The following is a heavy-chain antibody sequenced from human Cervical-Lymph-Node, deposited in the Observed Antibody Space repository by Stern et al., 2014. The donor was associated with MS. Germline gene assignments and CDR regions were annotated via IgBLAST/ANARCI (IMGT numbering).Heavy chain of an antibody. V-gene: IGHV5-51*01. CDR3: VRLYCRSSSCYLDY. CDR2: IWPGDSET. Sequence: VQLGQSGAEVKKPGESLKISCKASGYSFANYWIGWVRQMSGEGLEWMGIIWPGDSETRYSPPFQGHVTISADKSISSAYLQWSSLKASDTATYYCVRLYCRSSSCYLDYWGQGSLVAVSS. D-gene: IGHD2-2*01. CDR1: GYSFANYW. J-gene: IGHJ4*02.